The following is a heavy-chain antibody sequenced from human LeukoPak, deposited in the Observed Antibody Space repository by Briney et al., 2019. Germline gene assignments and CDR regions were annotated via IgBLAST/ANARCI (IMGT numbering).Heavy chain of an antibody. V-gene: IGHV4-59*01. CDR3: ARDLRYQTYYDILTGFEAGGPGDAFDI. D-gene: IGHD3-9*01. CDR1: GGSISSYY. CDR2: IYYSGST. Sequence: SETLSLTCTVSGGSISSYYWSWVRQPPGKGLEWIGYIYYSGSTNYNPSLKSRVTISVDTSKNQFSLKLSSVTAADTAVYYCARDLRYQTYYDILTGFEAGGPGDAFDIWGQGTMVTVSS. J-gene: IGHJ3*02.